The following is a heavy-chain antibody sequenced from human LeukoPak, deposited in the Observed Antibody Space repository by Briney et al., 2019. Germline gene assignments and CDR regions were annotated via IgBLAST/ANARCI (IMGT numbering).Heavy chain of an antibody. D-gene: IGHD6-19*01. J-gene: IGHJ5*02. CDR3: ANFQLWLVS. Sequence: GGSLGLSWAASGFIFSSYEINWVRQAPGKGLEWVSYISSSGSTTYYADAVKGRFTISRDNAKNSLYLQMNSLRAEDTAVYYCANFQLWLVSWGQGTLVTVSS. V-gene: IGHV3-48*03. CDR2: ISSSGSTT. CDR1: GFIFSSYE.